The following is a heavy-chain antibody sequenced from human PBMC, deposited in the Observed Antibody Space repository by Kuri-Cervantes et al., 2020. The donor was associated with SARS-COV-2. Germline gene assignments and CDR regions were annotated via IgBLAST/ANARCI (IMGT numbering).Heavy chain of an antibody. CDR2: INPNSGGT. CDR3: ARGGLAVAGRVWFDP. CDR1: GYIFTEYY. V-gene: IGHV1-2*02. Sequence: ASVKVSCKASGYIFTEYYMHWVRQAPGQGLEWMGWINPNSGGTNYTQGFQGRVTMTRDTSISTAYMELSRLRSDDTAVYYYARGGLAVAGRVWFDPWGQGTLVTVSS. J-gene: IGHJ5*02. D-gene: IGHD6-19*01.